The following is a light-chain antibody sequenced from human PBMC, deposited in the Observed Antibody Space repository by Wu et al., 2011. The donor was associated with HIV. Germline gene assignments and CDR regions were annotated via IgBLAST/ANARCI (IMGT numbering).Light chain of an antibody. CDR1: QNVDTN. CDR2: DAS. J-gene: IGKJ1*01. V-gene: IGKV3-15*01. Sequence: EIVMTQSPATLSVSPGERVTLSCRTSQNVDTNLAWYQQKPGQAPRLLIYDASTRATGFPARFSGSGSGTEFTLTINTLQSEDVAVYYCQTIYHWPXTFGKGPRW. CDR3: QTIYHWPXT.